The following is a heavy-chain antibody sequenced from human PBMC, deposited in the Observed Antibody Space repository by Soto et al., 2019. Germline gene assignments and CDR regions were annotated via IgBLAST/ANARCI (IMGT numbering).Heavy chain of an antibody. CDR1: GYSFTIYW. Sequence: GESLKISCNGSGYSFTIYWIRCVRQMPGKGLEWMGRIDPSDSYTNYSPSFQGHVTISADKSISTAYLQWSSLKASDTAMYYCARSIVATIRYYYGMDVWGQGTTVTVSS. J-gene: IGHJ6*02. D-gene: IGHD5-12*01. CDR3: ARSIVATIRYYYGMDV. V-gene: IGHV5-10-1*01. CDR2: IDPSDSYT.